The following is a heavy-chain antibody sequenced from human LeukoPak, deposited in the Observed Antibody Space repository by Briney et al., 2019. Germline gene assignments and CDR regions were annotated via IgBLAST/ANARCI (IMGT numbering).Heavy chain of an antibody. CDR1: GYTFTGYY. V-gene: IGHV1-2*02. CDR3: WWLTTGALFDY. J-gene: IGHJ4*02. D-gene: IGHD2-15*01. Sequence: GASVKVSCKASGYTFTGYYIHWARQAPGQGLEWMGWINPNSGGTNYAQRFQGRVTMARDTSISTASMELSRLRSDDTAVYSRWWLTTGALFDYWGQGDLVTVSS. CDR2: INPNSGGT.